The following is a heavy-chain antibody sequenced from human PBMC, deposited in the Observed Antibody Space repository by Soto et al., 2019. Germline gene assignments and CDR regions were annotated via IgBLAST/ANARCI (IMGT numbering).Heavy chain of an antibody. J-gene: IGHJ4*02. CDR3: ASAPYRYHFDY. CDR1: GFTFSSYE. V-gene: IGHV3-48*03. D-gene: IGHD4-4*01. CDR2: ISSSGSTI. Sequence: GSLRLSCAASGFTFSSYEMNWVRQAPGKGLEWVSYISSSGSTIYYADSVKGRFTISRDNAKNSLYLQMNSLRAEDTAVYYCASAPYRYHFDYWGQGTLVTVSS.